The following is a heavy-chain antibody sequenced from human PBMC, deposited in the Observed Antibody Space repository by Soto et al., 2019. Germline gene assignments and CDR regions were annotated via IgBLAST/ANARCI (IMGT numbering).Heavy chain of an antibody. J-gene: IGHJ4*01. CDR1: GFTFSSYA. D-gene: IGHD3-9*01. Sequence: GGSLRLSCAASGFTFSSYAMSWVRQAPGKGLEWVSSISGDAALTFSADSVEGRFTISKDFFKNTLYLQMDSLRADDTAVYYCARNPAKSGNYYFDYWGHGTLVTVSS. CDR3: ARNPAKSGNYYFDY. CDR2: ISGDAALT. V-gene: IGHV3-23*01.